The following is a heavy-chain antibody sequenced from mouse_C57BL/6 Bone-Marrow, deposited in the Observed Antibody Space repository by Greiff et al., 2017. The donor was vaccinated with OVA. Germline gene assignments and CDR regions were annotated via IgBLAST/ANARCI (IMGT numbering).Heavy chain of an antibody. J-gene: IGHJ4*01. D-gene: IGHD3-1*01. CDR2: ISSGGSYT. Sequence: EVKLQESGGDLVKPGGSLKLSCAASGFTFSSYGMSWVRQTPDKRLEWVATISSGGSYTYYPDSVKGRFTISRDNAKNTLYLQMSSLKSEDTAMYYCARRRRRGAMDYWGQGTSVTVSS. CDR1: GFTFSSYG. CDR3: ARRRRRGAMDY. V-gene: IGHV5-6*02.